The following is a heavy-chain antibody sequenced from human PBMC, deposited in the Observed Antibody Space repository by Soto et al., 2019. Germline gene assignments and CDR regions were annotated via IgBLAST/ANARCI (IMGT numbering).Heavy chain of an antibody. Sequence: QVQLQQWGAGLLKPSETLSLTCAVYGGSFSGYYWSWIRQPPGKGLEWIGEINHSGSTNYNPSLKSRLTISVDTSKNQFSLKLSSVTAADTAVYYCARLGYCSGGSCYRYYYYYYGMDVWGQGTTVTVSS. CDR1: GGSFSGYY. J-gene: IGHJ6*02. CDR3: ARLGYCSGGSCYRYYYYYYGMDV. V-gene: IGHV4-34*01. D-gene: IGHD2-15*01. CDR2: INHSGST.